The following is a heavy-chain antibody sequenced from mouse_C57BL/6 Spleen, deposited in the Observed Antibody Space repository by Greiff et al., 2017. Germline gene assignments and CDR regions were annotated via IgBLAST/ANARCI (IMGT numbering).Heavy chain of an antibody. CDR3: TSPNCNSSWFAY. Sequence: VQLQQSGTVLARPGASVKMSCKTSGYTFTRYWMHWVKQRPGQGLEWIGAINPGNSDTSYNQKFKGKAKLTAVTSARTAYMELSSLTNADSAVYYCTSPNCNSSWFAYWGQGTLVTVSA. V-gene: IGHV1-5*01. D-gene: IGHD2-1*01. J-gene: IGHJ3*01. CDR1: GYTFTRYW. CDR2: INPGNSDT.